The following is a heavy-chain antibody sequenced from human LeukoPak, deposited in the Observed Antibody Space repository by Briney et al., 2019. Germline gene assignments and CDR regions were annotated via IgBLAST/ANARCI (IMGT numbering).Heavy chain of an antibody. J-gene: IGHJ4*02. CDR3: VRDDHDYDTTGFYHFDY. D-gene: IGHD3-9*01. CDR1: GFTVSSNY. V-gene: IGHV3-53*01. Sequence: GGSLRLSCAASGFTVSSNYMSWVRQAPGKGLEWVSFIYSGGSTYYADSVKGRFTISSDNSKNTLYLQMNSLRVEDTAVYYCVRDDHDYDTTGFYHFDYWGQGALVTVSS. CDR2: IYSGGST.